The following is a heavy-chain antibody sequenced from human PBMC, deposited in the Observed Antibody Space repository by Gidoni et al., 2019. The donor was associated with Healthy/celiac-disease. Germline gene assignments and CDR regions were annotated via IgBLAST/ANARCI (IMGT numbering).Heavy chain of an antibody. Sequence: VQLVESGGGLIQSGGSMRLSCADSGFTVSSSYMSGVRQAPGQGLELVSVNESGGSKDYADSVNGRFTISRDNSKNTLYLQMNSLRADDTAVYYCARDLDYWGQGTLVTVSS. CDR1: GFTVSSSY. CDR2: NESGGSK. V-gene: IGHV3-53*01. CDR3: ARDLDY. J-gene: IGHJ4*02.